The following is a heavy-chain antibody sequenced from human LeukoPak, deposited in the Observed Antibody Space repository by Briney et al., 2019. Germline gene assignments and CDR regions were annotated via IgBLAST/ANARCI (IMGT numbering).Heavy chain of an antibody. CDR2: IYYSGST. CDR1: GGSISSYY. D-gene: IGHD6-13*01. CDR3: ARGADLFIAAAGDYYYYMDV. Sequence: SETLSPTCTVSGGSISSYYWSWIRQPPGKGLEWIGYIYYSGSTNYNPSLKSRVTISVDTSKNQFSLKLSSVTAADTAVYYCARGADLFIAAAGDYYYYMDVWGKGTTVAVSS. J-gene: IGHJ6*03. V-gene: IGHV4-59*01.